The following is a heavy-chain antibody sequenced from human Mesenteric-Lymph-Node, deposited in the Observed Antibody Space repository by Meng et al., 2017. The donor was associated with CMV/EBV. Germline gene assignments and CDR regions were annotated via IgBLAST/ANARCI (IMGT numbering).Heavy chain of an antibody. V-gene: IGHV3-21*01. Sequence: GESLKISCAASGFTFSGYSMNWVRQAPGKGLEWVSSISTSSRYIYYADSVKGQFTISRDNAKNSLYLQMNSLRAEDTAVYYCARVSGASWFDPWGQGTLVTVSS. CDR3: ARVSGASWFDP. D-gene: IGHD7-27*01. J-gene: IGHJ5*02. CDR1: GFTFSGYS. CDR2: ISTSSRYI.